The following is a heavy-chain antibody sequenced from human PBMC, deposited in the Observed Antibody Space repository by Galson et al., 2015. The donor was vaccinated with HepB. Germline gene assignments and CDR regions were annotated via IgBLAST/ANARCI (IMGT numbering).Heavy chain of an antibody. CDR2: IRSSSTTL. CDR1: TFIFSTYC. V-gene: IGHV3-48*04. J-gene: IGHJ4*02. CDR3: VCLRGDDGKPLAY. Sequence: SLSLSCAASTFIFSTYCMNWVRQAPGKGLEWVSSIRSSSTTLYYADSVKGRGTISRDNAKNSLYLQRPRLRAEDTAVYYWVCLRGDDGKPLAYLGQGTLVTVSS. D-gene: IGHD2-21*02.